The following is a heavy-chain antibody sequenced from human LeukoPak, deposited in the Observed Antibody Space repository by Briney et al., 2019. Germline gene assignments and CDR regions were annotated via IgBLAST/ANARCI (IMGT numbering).Heavy chain of an antibody. D-gene: IGHD2-2*02. Sequence: SETLFLTCAVYGGSFSGYFWSWIRQPPGKGLEWIGEINHSGSTNYNPSLKSRVTISVDTSKNQFSLKLSSVTAADTAVYYCARILGYCSSTSCHTFDYWGQGTLVTVSS. CDR2: INHSGST. V-gene: IGHV4-34*01. CDR1: GGSFSGYF. J-gene: IGHJ4*02. CDR3: ARILGYCSSTSCHTFDY.